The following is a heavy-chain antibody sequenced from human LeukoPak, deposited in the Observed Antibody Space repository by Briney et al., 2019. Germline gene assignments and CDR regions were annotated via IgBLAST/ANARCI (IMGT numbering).Heavy chain of an antibody. D-gene: IGHD3-22*01. CDR1: GYSISSGYY. Sequence: PSETLSLTCAVSGYSISSGYYWGWIRQPPGKVLEWIGSIYHTGSTYYNPSLQSRVTISLDSPKNQSSLKLTSVTAADTAVYYCASGGTAVVMALTYYFDTWGQGTPVTVSS. J-gene: IGHJ4*02. CDR3: ASGGTAVVMALTYYFDT. V-gene: IGHV4-38-2*01. CDR2: IYHTGST.